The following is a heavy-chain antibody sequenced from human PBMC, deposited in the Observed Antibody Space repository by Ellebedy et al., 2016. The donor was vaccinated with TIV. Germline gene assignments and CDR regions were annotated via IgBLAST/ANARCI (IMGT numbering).Heavy chain of an antibody. CDR3: ATESGTYFTY. J-gene: IGHJ4*02. CDR1: GFAFNNAW. CDR2: FKTKFEGVPT. V-gene: IGHV3-15*01. Sequence: GESLKISXAASGFAFNNAWMSWVRQAPGKGLEWAGRFKTKFEGVPTDYAATVKGRFTISRDDSKNTQYLEMNSLRTEDTAVYYCATESGTYFTYWGQGTLVTVST. D-gene: IGHD1-26*01.